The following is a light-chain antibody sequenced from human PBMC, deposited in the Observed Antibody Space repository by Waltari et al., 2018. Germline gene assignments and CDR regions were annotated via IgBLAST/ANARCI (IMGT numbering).Light chain of an antibody. CDR3: MQALQSPLT. V-gene: IGKV2-28*01. CDR2: LGS. J-gene: IGKJ3*01. CDR1: QSLLESNGYNY. Sequence: DIVMTQSPLSLPVTPGEPASISCRSSQSLLESNGYNYLDWYLQKPGQSPQLLIYLGSNRASGVPDRFSGSGSGTDFTLKISRVEAEDVGVYYCMQALQSPLTFGPGTKVDIK.